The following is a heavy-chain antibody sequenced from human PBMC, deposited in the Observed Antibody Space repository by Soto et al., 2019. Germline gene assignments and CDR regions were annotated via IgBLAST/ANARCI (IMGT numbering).Heavy chain of an antibody. J-gene: IGHJ3*02. CDR2: IYYSGSA. D-gene: IGHD6-6*01. V-gene: IGHV4-59*01. CDR1: GGSISSYY. CDR3: ASFISARPLSPHPFAI. Sequence: SETLCLTCTVSGGSISSYYWSWIRQPPGKGLEWIGYIYYSGSANYNPSLKSRVTISVDTSKNQFSLKLSSVTAADTAVYYCASFISARPLSPHPFAISAQGTTVPVSS.